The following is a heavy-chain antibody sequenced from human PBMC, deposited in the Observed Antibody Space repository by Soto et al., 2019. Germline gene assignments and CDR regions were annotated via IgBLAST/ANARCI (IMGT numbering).Heavy chain of an antibody. D-gene: IGHD6-19*01. J-gene: IGHJ3*02. CDR2: INPSGGST. Sequence: GASVKVSCKASGYTFTSYYMHWVRQAPGQELEWMGIINPSGGSTSYAQKFQGRVTMTRDTSTSTVYMELSSLRSEDTAVYFCARDELSSGWWVVYAFDIWGQGTMVTVSS. CDR3: ARDELSSGWWVVYAFDI. V-gene: IGHV1-46*01. CDR1: GYTFTSYY.